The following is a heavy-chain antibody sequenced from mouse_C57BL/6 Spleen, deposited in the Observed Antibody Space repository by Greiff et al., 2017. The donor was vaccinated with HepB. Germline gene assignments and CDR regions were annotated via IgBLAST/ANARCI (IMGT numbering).Heavy chain of an antibody. CDR3: ARAGYYYGSSPFAY. D-gene: IGHD1-1*01. CDR2: ISYDGSN. CDR1: GYSITSGYY. Sequence: EVQLQESGPGLVKPSQSLSLTCSVTGYSITSGYYWNWIRQFPGNKLEWMGYISYDGSNNYNPSLKNRISITRDTSKNQFFLKLNSVTTEDTATYYCARAGYYYGSSPFAYWGQGTLVTVSA. V-gene: IGHV3-6*01. J-gene: IGHJ3*01.